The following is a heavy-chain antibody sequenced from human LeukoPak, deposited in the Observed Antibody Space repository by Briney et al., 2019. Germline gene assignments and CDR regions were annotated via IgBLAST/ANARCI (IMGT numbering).Heavy chain of an antibody. V-gene: IGHV4-34*01. J-gene: IGHJ4*02. CDR1: GVSFSTYY. CDR3: ARQLYGSDY. CDR2: VNHSGYT. Sequence: SETLSLTCDVSGVSFSTYYWSWIRQSPEKGLEWIGEVNHSGYTNLNPSLKSRVTIPVDTSKNKFSLKLSSVTAADTAVYYCARQLYGSDYWGQGTLVTVSS. D-gene: IGHD4-17*01.